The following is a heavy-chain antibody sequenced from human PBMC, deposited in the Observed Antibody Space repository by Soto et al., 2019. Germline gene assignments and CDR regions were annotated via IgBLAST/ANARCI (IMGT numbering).Heavy chain of an antibody. V-gene: IGHV4-31*03. D-gene: IGHD3-9*01. Sequence: TLSLSCTVSGGCILSGGSYLSCIRHHPGKGLEWIGYIYYSGSTYYNLSLKSRVTISVDTSKNQFSLKLSSVTAADTAVYYCARGNNVLRYFGNWFDPWGQGTMVTVSS. CDR3: ARGNNVLRYFGNWFDP. J-gene: IGHJ5*02. CDR2: IYYSGST. CDR1: GGCILSGGSY.